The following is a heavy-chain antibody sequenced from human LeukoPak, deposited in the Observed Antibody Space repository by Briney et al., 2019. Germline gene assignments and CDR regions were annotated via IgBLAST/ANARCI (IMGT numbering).Heavy chain of an antibody. J-gene: IGHJ5*02. V-gene: IGHV1-8*01. CDR2: MNPNSGNT. Sequence: GASVKVSCTASGYTFTSYDINWVRQATGQGLEWMGWMNPNSGNTGYSQKFQGRVTITRDTSASTAYMELSSLRSEDTAVYYCARGEEGYFDWLLGSWFDPWGQGTLVTVSS. CDR1: GYTFTSYD. D-gene: IGHD3-9*01. CDR3: ARGEEGYFDWLLGSWFDP.